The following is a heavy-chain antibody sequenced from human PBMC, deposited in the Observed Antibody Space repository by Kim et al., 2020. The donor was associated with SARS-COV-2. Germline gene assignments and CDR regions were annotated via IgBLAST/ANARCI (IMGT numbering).Heavy chain of an antibody. V-gene: IGHV4-31*03. CDR1: GGSISSGGYY. Sequence: SETLSLTCTVSGGSISSGGYYWSWIRQHPGKGLEWIGYIYYSGSTYYNPSLKSRVTISVDTSKNQFSLKLSSVTAADTAVYYCARVTVTTSCFDYWGQGTLVTVSS. CDR2: IYYSGST. D-gene: IGHD4-17*01. J-gene: IGHJ4*02. CDR3: ARVTVTTSCFDY.